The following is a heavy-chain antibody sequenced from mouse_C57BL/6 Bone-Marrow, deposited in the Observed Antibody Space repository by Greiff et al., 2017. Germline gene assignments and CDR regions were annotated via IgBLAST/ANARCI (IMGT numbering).Heavy chain of an antibody. CDR2: IDPSDSYT. J-gene: IGHJ2*01. CDR3: ARGDGYDGYPGDYFDY. CDR1: GYTFTSYW. D-gene: IGHD2-3*01. V-gene: IGHV1-69*01. Sequence: QVQLQQPGAELVMPGASVKLSCKASGYTFTSYWMHWVKQRPGQGLEWIGEIDPSDSYTNYNQKFKGKSTLTVDKSSSTAYMQLSSLTSEDSAVYYCARGDGYDGYPGDYFDYWGQGTTLTVSS.